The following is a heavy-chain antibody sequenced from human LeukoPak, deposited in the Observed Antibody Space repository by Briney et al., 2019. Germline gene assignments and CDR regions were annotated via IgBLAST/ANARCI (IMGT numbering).Heavy chain of an antibody. CDR2: ISGSGGST. Sequence: TGGSLRLSCVASGFTFDDYGISWVRQAPGKGLEWVSVISGSGGSTYYADSVKGRFTISRDNSKNTLYLQMNSLRAEDTAVYYCAKDYYYDSSGHSPFDYWGQGTLVTVSS. CDR1: GFTFDDYG. D-gene: IGHD3-22*01. CDR3: AKDYYYDSSGHSPFDY. J-gene: IGHJ4*02. V-gene: IGHV3-23*01.